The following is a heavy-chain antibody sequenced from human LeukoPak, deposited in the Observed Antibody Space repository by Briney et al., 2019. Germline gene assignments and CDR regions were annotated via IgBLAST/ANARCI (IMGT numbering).Heavy chain of an antibody. CDR2: VYTSGST. J-gene: IGHJ4*02. CDR1: GGSISSYY. D-gene: IGHD3-10*01. CDR3: ARDLWFGESDY. V-gene: IGHV4-4*07. Sequence: SETLSLTCTVSGGSISSYYWSWIRQPAGKGLEWIGRVYTSGSTNYNPSLRSRVTMSVDTSKNQFSLKLSSVTAADTAVYYCARDLWFGESDYWGQGTLVTVSS.